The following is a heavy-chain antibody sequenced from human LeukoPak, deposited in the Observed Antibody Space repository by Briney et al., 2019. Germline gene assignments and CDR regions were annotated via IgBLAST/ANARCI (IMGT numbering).Heavy chain of an antibody. Sequence: GGSLRLSCAASGFTFSNHGMSWFRQAPGKGLEWVGFIRSKAYGGTTEYAASVKGRFTISRDDSKSIAYLQMNSLKTEDTAVYYCTRGGGTKGWFDPWGQGTLVTVSS. CDR3: TRGGGTKGWFDP. V-gene: IGHV3-49*03. J-gene: IGHJ5*02. CDR1: GFTFSNHG. CDR2: IRSKAYGGTT. D-gene: IGHD1/OR15-1a*01.